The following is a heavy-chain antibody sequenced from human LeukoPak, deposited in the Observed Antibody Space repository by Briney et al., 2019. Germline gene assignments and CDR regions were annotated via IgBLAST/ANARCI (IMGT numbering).Heavy chain of an antibody. J-gene: IGHJ4*02. CDR1: GYTFTSYA. CDR3: ARAWPNRYGSGSYHDY. CDR2: INAGNGNT. V-gene: IGHV1-3*01. Sequence: GASVKVSCKASGYTFTSYAMHWVRQAPGQGLEWMGWINAGNGNTKYSQKFQGRVTITRDTSASTAYMELSSLRSEDTAVYHCARAWPNRYGSGSYHDYWGQGALVTVSS. D-gene: IGHD3-10*01.